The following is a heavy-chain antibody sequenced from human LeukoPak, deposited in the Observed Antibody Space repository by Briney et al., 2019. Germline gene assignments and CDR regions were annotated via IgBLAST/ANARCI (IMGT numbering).Heavy chain of an antibody. V-gene: IGHV4-59*12. D-gene: IGHD6-13*01. J-gene: IGHJ4*02. CDR2: IYYSGST. CDR3: ARGGSSWQSFDY. Sequence: PSETLSLTCTVSGGSISSYYWSWIRQPPGKGLEWIGYIYYSGSTNYNPSLKSRVTISVDTSKNQFSLELSSVTAADTAVYYCARGGSSWQSFDYWGQGTLVTVSS. CDR1: GGSISSYY.